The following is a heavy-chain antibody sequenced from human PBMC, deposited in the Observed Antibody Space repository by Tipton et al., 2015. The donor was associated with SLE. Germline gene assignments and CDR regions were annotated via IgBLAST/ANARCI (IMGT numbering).Heavy chain of an antibody. D-gene: IGHD3-3*01. V-gene: IGHV4-59*12. Sequence: TLSLTCNVSGGSINTYYWGWIRQPPGKGLEWIGYIYYSGSTYYNPSLKSRVTISVDTSKNQFSLKLSSVTAADTAVYYCARGTGYDFWSGYQPAGFDIWGQGTMVTVSS. CDR3: ARGTGYDFWSGYQPAGFDI. J-gene: IGHJ3*02. CDR1: GGSINTYY. CDR2: IYYSGST.